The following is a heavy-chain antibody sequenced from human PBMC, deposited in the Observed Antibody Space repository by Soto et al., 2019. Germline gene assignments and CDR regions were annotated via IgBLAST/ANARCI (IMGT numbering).Heavy chain of an antibody. V-gene: IGHV5-51*01. Sequence: PGESLKISCRTSGYKFTSYWIAWVRQMPGKGLEWMGIIFPSDSATRYSPSFQGQVTISADRSTSTVFLQWASLKASDTAVYFCARKDKSGYFNWFDPWGQGTLVTVSS. J-gene: IGHJ5*02. D-gene: IGHD3-22*01. CDR3: ARKDKSGYFNWFDP. CDR1: GYKFTSYW. CDR2: IFPSDSAT.